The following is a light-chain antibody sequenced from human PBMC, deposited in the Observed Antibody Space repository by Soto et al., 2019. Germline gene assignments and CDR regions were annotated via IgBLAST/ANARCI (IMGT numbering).Light chain of an antibody. CDR2: DAS. CDR3: QQFSSYPLT. V-gene: IGKV3-20*01. J-gene: IGKJ4*02. CDR1: QTVRNNY. Sequence: EIVLTQSPGTLSLSTGDRATLSCRASQTVRNNYLAWYQQKPGQAPRLLIYDASSRTTGIPDRFSGGGPGTDFTLTISRLEPEDFAMYYCQQFSSYPLTFAGRGNVDIK.